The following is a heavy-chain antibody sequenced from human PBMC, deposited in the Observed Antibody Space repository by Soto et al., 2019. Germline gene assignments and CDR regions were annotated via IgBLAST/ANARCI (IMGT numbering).Heavy chain of an antibody. J-gene: IGHJ4*02. D-gene: IGHD2-2*01. Sequence: QVQLVESGGGVVQPGRSLRLSCAASGFTFSSYGMHWVRQAPGKGLEWVAVIWYDGSNKYYADSVKGRFTISRDNSKNTLYLQMNRLRAEDTAVYYCARDLVVPAARGGYFDYWGQGTLVTVSS. CDR2: IWYDGSNK. CDR3: ARDLVVPAARGGYFDY. CDR1: GFTFSSYG. V-gene: IGHV3-33*01.